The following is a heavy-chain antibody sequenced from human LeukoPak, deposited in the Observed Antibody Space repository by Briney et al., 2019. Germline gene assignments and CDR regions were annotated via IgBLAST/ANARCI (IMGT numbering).Heavy chain of an antibody. Sequence: GESLKISCKGSGYSFTTYWIAWVRQMPGKGLEWMGIIYPGDSDTRYSPSFQGQVTISADKSISTVYLQWSSLKASDIAMYYCARSGNNYYFDSWGQGTPVTVSS. CDR1: GYSFTTYW. CDR3: ARSGNNYYFDS. CDR2: IYPGDSDT. V-gene: IGHV5-51*01. D-gene: IGHD1-26*01. J-gene: IGHJ4*02.